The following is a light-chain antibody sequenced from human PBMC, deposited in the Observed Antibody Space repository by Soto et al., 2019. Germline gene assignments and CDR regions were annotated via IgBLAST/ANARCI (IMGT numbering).Light chain of an antibody. CDR2: DVS. Sequence: DIHMTQSPSSLSASVGDTVTLTCRASQSLTGRLAWYQQKPGRPPKLLIYDVSILESGVPSRFSGSESGADFTLTISSLRPDDFATFYCQQYKVYPYTFGQGTRL. CDR3: QQYKVYPYT. CDR1: QSLTGR. V-gene: IGKV1-5*01. J-gene: IGKJ2*01.